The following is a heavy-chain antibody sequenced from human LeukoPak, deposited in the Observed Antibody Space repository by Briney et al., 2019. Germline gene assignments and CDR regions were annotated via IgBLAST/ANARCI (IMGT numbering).Heavy chain of an antibody. V-gene: IGHV3-11*03. CDR1: GFIFSDYY. CDR3: AKSSVGGYVNWFDP. Sequence: AGGSLRLSCAASGFIFSDYYMTWIRQAPGKGLEWLSYISGSGSDTNYADSVKGRFTTSRDNAKNSLFLQMSSLRAEDTAVYYCAKSSVGGYVNWFDPWGQGTLVTVSS. CDR2: ISGSGSDT. J-gene: IGHJ5*02. D-gene: IGHD3-16*01.